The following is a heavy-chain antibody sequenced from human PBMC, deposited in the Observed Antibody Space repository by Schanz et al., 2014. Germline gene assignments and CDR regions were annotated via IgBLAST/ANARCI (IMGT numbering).Heavy chain of an antibody. CDR3: ARGGFFDSTSFDS. V-gene: IGHV1-46*03. Sequence: QVQLVQSGAEVKKPGASVKVSCRASGYPFTNYYIHWVRQAPGQGLEWMGKINPSSGTTRIAQNFQGRLTVTRDTSTSTVNMELSSLRSEDTAVYYCARGGFFDSTSFDSWGQGTLVTVSS. CDR1: GYPFTNYY. J-gene: IGHJ4*02. D-gene: IGHD2-2*01. CDR2: INPSSGTT.